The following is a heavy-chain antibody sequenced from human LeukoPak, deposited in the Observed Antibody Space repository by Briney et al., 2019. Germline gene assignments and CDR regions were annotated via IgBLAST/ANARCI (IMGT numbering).Heavy chain of an antibody. CDR3: ARDRRDGSNYYHYGMDV. V-gene: IGHV3-13*01. J-gene: IGHJ6*02. CDR2: IGTAGDT. Sequence: GRSLRLSCAASGFTFSSYDMHWVRQATGKGLEWVSAIGTAGDTYYPGSVKGRFTISRENTKNSLYLQMNSLRAGDTAVYYCARDRRDGSNYYHYGMDVWGQGTTVTVSS. D-gene: IGHD5-12*01. CDR1: GFTFSSYD.